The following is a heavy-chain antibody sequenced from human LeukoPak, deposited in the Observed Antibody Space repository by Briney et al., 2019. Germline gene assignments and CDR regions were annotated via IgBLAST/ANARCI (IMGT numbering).Heavy chain of an antibody. Sequence: GGSLRLSCAASGFTFSDYWMHWVRQVPGKGLVWVARINADGSITNHADSVKGRFTISRDNSKNTLYLQMNSLRAEDTAVYYCEREIYGDYLADYYGMDVWGQGTTVTVSS. CDR3: EREIYGDYLADYYGMDV. CDR1: GFTFSDYW. V-gene: IGHV3-74*01. J-gene: IGHJ6*02. D-gene: IGHD4-17*01. CDR2: INADGSIT.